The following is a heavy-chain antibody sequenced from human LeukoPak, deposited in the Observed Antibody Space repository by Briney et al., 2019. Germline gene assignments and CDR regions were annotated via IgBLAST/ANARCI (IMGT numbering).Heavy chain of an antibody. CDR3: ARVIIVVVPAAIGGWFDP. J-gene: IGHJ5*02. D-gene: IGHD2-2*02. V-gene: IGHV4-39*01. CDR1: GGSISRSSYY. Sequence: SETLSLTCTVSGGSISRSSYYWGWIRQPPGKGLEWIASIYYSGSTHYNPSLKSRVTISVDTSKNQFSLKVSSLTAADTAVYYCARVIIVVVPAAIGGWFDPWGQGTLVTVSS. CDR2: IYYSGST.